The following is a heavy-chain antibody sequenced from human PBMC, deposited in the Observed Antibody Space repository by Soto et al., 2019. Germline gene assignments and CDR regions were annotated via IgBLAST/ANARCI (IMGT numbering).Heavy chain of an antibody. J-gene: IGHJ4*02. CDR3: ARLVYSSSWYSFDY. CDR2: INSDGSST. V-gene: IGHV3-74*01. Sequence: EVQLVESGGALVQPGGSLRLSCAASGFSFSSYWMHWVRQAPGKGLVWVSRINSDGSSTSYADSVKGRFTISRDNAKNTLYLQMNSLRVEDTAVYYCARLVYSSSWYSFDYWGQGTLVTVSS. D-gene: IGHD6-13*01. CDR1: GFSFSSYW.